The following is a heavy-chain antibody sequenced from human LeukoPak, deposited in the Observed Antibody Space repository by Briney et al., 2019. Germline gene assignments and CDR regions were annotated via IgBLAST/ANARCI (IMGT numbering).Heavy chain of an antibody. J-gene: IGHJ4*02. CDR1: GGTFSSYA. D-gene: IGHD3-22*01. V-gene: IGHV1-69*13. CDR2: IIPIFGTA. CDR3: ARGYYYDSSGYLPLDY. Sequence: EASVKVSCKASGGTFSSYAISWVRQAPGLGLEWMGGIIPIFGTANYAQKFQGRVTITADESTSTAYMELSSLRSEDTAVYYCARGYYYDSSGYLPLDYWGQGTLVTVSS.